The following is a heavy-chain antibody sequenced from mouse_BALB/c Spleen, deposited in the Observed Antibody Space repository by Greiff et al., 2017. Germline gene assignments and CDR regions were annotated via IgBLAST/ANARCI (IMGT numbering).Heavy chain of an antibody. V-gene: IGHV5-12-1*01. Sequence: EVKLMESGGGLVKPGGSLKLSCAASGFAFSSYDMSWVRQTPEKRLEWVAYISSGGGSTYYPDTVKGRFTISRDNAKNTLYLQMSSLKSEDTAMYYCARQSAYYDYDYAMDYWGQGTSVTVSS. CDR2: ISSGGGST. CDR1: GFAFSSYD. J-gene: IGHJ4*01. D-gene: IGHD2-4*01. CDR3: ARQSAYYDYDYAMDY.